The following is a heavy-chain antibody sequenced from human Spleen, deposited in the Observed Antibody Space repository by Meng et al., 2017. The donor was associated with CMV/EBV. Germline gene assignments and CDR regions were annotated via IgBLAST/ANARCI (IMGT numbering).Heavy chain of an antibody. CDR2: ISSSSGTI. CDR1: RFTITSYT. J-gene: IGHJ6*02. Sequence: GESLKISCAASRFTITSYTMNWVRQAPGKGLEWVSYISSSSGTIYYADSVKGRFTISRDNAKNSLFLQMNSLRAEDMAVYYCARSRGPPYFFGMDVWGQGTTVTVSS. CDR3: ARSRGPPYFFGMDV. V-gene: IGHV3-48*04.